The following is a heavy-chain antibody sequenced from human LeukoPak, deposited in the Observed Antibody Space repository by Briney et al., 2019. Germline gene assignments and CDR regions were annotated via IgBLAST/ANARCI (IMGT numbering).Heavy chain of an antibody. V-gene: IGHV4-39*07. CDR3: ARTAYGSGSYYNYYDY. D-gene: IGHD3-10*01. CDR1: GGSINSSSYY. Sequence: SETLSLTCTVSGGSINSSSYYWGWTRQPPGKGLEWIGSIFYSGNTYDNPSLKSRVTIFVDTSKNQFSLKLSSVTAADTAVYYCARTAYGSGSYYNYYDYWGQGTLVTVSS. CDR2: IFYSGNT. J-gene: IGHJ4*02.